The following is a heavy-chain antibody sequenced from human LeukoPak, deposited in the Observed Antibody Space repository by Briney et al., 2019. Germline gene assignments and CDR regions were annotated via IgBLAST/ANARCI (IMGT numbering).Heavy chain of an antibody. V-gene: IGHV1-2*02. Sequence: ASVKVSCKASGYTFTGYYMHWVRQAPGQGLEWMGWINPNSGDTNYAQKFQGRVTMTRDTSTSTVYMELSSLRSEDTAVYYCARDTTGGAYFDYWGQGTLVTVSS. J-gene: IGHJ4*02. CDR1: GYTFTGYY. D-gene: IGHD1-26*01. CDR2: INPNSGDT. CDR3: ARDTTGGAYFDY.